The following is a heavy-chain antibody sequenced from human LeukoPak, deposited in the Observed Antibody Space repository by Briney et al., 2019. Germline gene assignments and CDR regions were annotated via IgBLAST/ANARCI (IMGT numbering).Heavy chain of an antibody. CDR3: ARVLHAPYLIDS. J-gene: IGHJ4*02. CDR2: VFRLQTVRT. V-gene: IGHV4-38-2*02. CDR1: DSSLTSTYY. D-gene: IGHD2-8*01. Sequence: SETLSLTCTVSDSSLTSTYYWAWFRQPPGKGLEWIATVFRLQTVRTFYNPSLESRVTMSLDPSQNQFSLNLTSVTAADTALYFCARVLHAPYLIDSWGQGTLVTVSS.